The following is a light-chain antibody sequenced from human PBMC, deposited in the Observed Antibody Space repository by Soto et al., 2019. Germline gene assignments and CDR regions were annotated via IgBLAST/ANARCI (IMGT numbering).Light chain of an antibody. CDR1: QSVSTD. CDR3: QLYGISPQ. V-gene: IGKV3-11*01. CDR2: DAS. J-gene: IGKJ5*01. Sequence: ALAQSPVALSLSPGERATLSCRASQSVSTDLAWYQQKPGQAPRPLIYDASNRATGIPDRFSGSASGPDFTLTINRLEPEDFAVYYCQLYGISPQFGQGTRLEIK.